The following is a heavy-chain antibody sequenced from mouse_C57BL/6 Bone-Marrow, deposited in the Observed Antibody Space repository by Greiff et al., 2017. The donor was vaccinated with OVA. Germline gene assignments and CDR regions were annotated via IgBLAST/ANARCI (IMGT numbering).Heavy chain of an antibody. CDR3: ARWDYEGWYFDV. Sequence: QVQLQQPGAELVKPGASVKLSCKASGYTFTSYWMHWVKQRPGQGLEWIGMIHPNSGSTNYNEKFKSKATLTVDKSSSTAYMQLSSLTSEDSAVYYGARWDYEGWYFDVWGTGTTVTVSS. D-gene: IGHD2-4*01. V-gene: IGHV1-64*01. CDR2: IHPNSGST. CDR1: GYTFTSYW. J-gene: IGHJ1*03.